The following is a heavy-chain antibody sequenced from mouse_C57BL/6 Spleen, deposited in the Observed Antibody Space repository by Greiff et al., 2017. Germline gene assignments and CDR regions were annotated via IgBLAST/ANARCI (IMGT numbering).Heavy chain of an antibody. CDR3: ARGTDYEDY. CDR1: GYTFTSYW. Sequence: QVQLQQPGAELVMPGASVKLSCKASGYTFTSYWMHWVKQRPGQGLEWIGEIDPSDSYTNYNQKFKGKSTLTVDKSSSTAYMQLRSLTSEDSAVYYCARGTDYEDYGGQGTTLTVSS. J-gene: IGHJ2*01. D-gene: IGHD2-13*01. V-gene: IGHV1-69*01. CDR2: IDPSDSYT.